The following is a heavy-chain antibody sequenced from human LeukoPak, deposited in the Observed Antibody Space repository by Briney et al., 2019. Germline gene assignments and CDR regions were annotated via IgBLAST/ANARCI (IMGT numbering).Heavy chain of an antibody. CDR1: GFTFSNYG. CDR3: ARDLGVVMYYFDY. Sequence: GRSLRLSCAASGFTFSNYGMHWVRQAPGKGLEWVAVIWYDGSNKYYADSVKGRFTISRDSSKNTLYLQMNGLRAEDTAVYYCARDLGVVMYYFDYWGQGTLVTVSS. J-gene: IGHJ4*02. D-gene: IGHD3-3*01. CDR2: IWYDGSNK. V-gene: IGHV3-33*01.